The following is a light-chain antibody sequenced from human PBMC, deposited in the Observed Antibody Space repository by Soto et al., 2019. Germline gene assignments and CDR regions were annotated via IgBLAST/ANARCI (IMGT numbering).Light chain of an antibody. CDR1: SGYSNYK. V-gene: IGLV9-49*01. CDR3: WADHGSGSDFVYV. CDR2: VGTVGIVG. Sequence: QPVLNQPHSASASLGASVTLTRTLGSGYSNYKVDWYQQRPGKGPRFLMRVGTVGIVGSKGDGIHDRFSVLGSGLNRYLTIKNIQEEGESGCHCWADHGSGSDFVYVVGTGTKFTVL. J-gene: IGLJ1*01.